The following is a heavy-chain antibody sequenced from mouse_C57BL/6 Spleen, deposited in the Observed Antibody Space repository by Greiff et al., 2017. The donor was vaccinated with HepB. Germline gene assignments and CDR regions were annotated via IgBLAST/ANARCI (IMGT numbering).Heavy chain of an antibody. CDR3: ARKDSVVATNAMDY. D-gene: IGHD1-1*01. CDR1: GYTFTSYW. CDR2: IYPGSGST. Sequence: QVQLQQPGAELVKPGASVKMSCKASGYTFTSYWITWVKQRPGQGLEWIGDIYPGSGSTNYNEKFKSKATLTVDTSSSTAYMQLSSLTSEDSAVYYCARKDSVVATNAMDYWGQGTSVTVSS. J-gene: IGHJ4*01. V-gene: IGHV1-55*01.